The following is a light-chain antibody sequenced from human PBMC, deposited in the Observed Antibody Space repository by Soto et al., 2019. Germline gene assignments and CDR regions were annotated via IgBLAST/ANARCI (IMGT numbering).Light chain of an antibody. CDR1: QTISSW. Sequence: DIQITQSPSTLSSSVLERFTITCRASQTISSWLAWYQQKPGKAPKLLIYDASSLESGVPSRFSGSGSGTEFALTISSLQPDDFATYYCQQYNSYPFGQGTRLEIK. J-gene: IGKJ5*01. V-gene: IGKV1-5*01. CDR2: DAS. CDR3: QQYNSYP.